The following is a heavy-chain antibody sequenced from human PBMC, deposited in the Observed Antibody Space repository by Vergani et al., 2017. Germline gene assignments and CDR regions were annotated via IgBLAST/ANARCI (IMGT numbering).Heavy chain of an antibody. J-gene: IGHJ6*02. V-gene: IGHV3-33*03. Sequence: QVQLVESGGGVVQPGRSLRLSCAASGSTFSHYGIHWVRQAPGKGLEWVAVIWSDGSRKYYGDSVKGRFTISRDKSKNTLYLQMNSLRAEDTAVYYCAKDPSSPTVTSDYYYYYGMDVWGQGTTVTVSS. CDR1: GSTFSHYG. CDR2: IWSDGSRK. D-gene: IGHD4-11*01. CDR3: AKDPSSPTVTSDYYYYYGMDV.